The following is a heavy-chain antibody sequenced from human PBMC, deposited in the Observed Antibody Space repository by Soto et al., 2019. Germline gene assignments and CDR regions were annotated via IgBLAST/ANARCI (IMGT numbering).Heavy chain of an antibody. V-gene: IGHV1-46*01. CDR2: IDPSGGGT. J-gene: IGHJ2*01. CDR1: GYTFTRYY. D-gene: IGHD3-10*01. CDR3: AAYGSGRQGSFDL. Sequence: QVQLVQSGAEVRKPGASVKVSCKASGYTFTRYYLHWVRQAPGQGLEWMGIIDPSGGGTTYAQTFQGRVTMTMDTSTSPAYMEQSSLRSDDTAVYYCAAYGSGRQGSFDLWGRGTLVTVSS.